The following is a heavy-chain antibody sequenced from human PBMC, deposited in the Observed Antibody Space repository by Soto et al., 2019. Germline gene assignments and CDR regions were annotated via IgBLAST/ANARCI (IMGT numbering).Heavy chain of an antibody. J-gene: IGHJ4*02. V-gene: IGHV3-11*06. CDR1: GFTFSDYY. CDR2: ISSSSSYT. CDR3: ARHLYCGGGSCYHFDY. Sequence: PGGSLRLSCAASGFTFSDYYMTWIRQAPGEGLEWVSYISSSSSYTNYADSVKGRFTISRDNAKNSLYLQMNSLRAEDTAVYYCARHLYCGGGSCYHFDYWGQGTLVTVSS. D-gene: IGHD2-15*01.